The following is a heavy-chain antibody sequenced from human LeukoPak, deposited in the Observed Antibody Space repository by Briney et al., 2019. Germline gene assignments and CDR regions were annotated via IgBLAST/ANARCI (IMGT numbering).Heavy chain of an antibody. V-gene: IGHV1-2*02. CDR2: INPNSGGT. Sequence: GASVKVSCKASGYTFTGYYMHWVRQAPGQGLEWMGWINPNSGGTNYAQKFQGRVTMTRDTSISTAYMELSRLRSDDTAVYYYARVERRGYSYGYDYWGQGTLVTVSS. J-gene: IGHJ4*02. CDR3: ARVERRGYSYGYDY. CDR1: GYTFTGYY. D-gene: IGHD5-18*01.